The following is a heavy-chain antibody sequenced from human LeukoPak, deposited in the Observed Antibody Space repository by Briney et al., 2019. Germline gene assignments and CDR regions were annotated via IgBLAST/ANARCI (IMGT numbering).Heavy chain of an antibody. Sequence: PGGSLRLSCAASGFIFTNYFMSWVRQAPGKGLEWVSAISGSGGSTYYADSVKGRFTISRDNSKNTLYLQMNSLRAEDTAVYYCARGSQIDYWGQGTLVTVSS. V-gene: IGHV3-23*01. J-gene: IGHJ4*02. CDR3: ARGSQIDY. CDR1: GFIFTNYF. CDR2: ISGSGGST.